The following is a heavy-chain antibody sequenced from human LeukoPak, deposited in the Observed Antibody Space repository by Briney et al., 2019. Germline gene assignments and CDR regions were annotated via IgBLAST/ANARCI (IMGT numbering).Heavy chain of an antibody. D-gene: IGHD5-18*01. Sequence: PSETLSLTCTVSGGSISSYYWSWIRQPPGKGLEWIGYIYYSGSTNYNPSLKSRVTISEDTSKNQFSLKLSSVTAADTAVYYCARDRYSYGYDYWGQGTLVTVSS. CDR3: ARDRYSYGYDY. CDR2: IYYSGST. V-gene: IGHV4-59*01. CDR1: GGSISSYY. J-gene: IGHJ4*02.